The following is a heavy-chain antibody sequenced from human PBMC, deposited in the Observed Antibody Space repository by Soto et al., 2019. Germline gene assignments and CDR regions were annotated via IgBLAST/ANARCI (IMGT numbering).Heavy chain of an antibody. V-gene: IGHV1-18*01. J-gene: IGHJ6*02. CDR3: AMVDVYVTPSPQDV. Sequence: QVQLVQSGAEVKNPGASVKVSCKASGYSFTRYGIGWARQAPGQGLEWMGWINAYNGNTNYAQNLQGRLTLTTDTTKTTAYMELRSLRSNDTAIYYCAMVDVYVTPSPQDVRGQGTTVTVSS. D-gene: IGHD2-8*01. CDR1: GYSFTRYG. CDR2: INAYNGNT.